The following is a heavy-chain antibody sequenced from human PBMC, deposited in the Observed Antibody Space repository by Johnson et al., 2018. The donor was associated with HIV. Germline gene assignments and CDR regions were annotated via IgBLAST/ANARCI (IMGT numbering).Heavy chain of an antibody. D-gene: IGHD1-14*01. J-gene: IGHJ3*02. CDR3: ARKVSGAFDI. V-gene: IGHV3-20*03. Sequence: ADSVKGRFTISKDNAKNSLYLQMNSLRAEDTALYYCARKVSGAFDIWGQGTMVTVSS.